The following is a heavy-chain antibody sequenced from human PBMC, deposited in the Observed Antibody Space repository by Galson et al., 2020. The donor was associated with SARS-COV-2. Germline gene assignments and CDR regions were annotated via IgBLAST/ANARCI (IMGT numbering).Heavy chain of an antibody. CDR1: GYTFTSYG. CDR2: ISAYNGNT. Sequence: ASVKVSCKASGYTFTSYGISWVRQAPGQGLEWMGWISAYNGNTNYAQKLQGRVTMTTDTSTSTAYMELRSLRSDDTAVYYCARDYPVRGVIIIGVFDPWGQGTLVTVSS. J-gene: IGHJ5*02. D-gene: IGHD3-10*01. CDR3: ARDYPVRGVIIIGVFDP. V-gene: IGHV1-18*01.